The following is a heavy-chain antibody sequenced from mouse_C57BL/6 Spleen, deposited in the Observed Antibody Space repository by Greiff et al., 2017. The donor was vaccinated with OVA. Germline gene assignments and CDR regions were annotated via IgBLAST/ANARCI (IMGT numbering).Heavy chain of an antibody. CDR1: GYAFSSSW. CDR2: IYPGDGDT. V-gene: IGHV1-82*01. Sequence: VKLQESGPELVKPGASVKISCKASGYAFSSSWMNWVKQRPGKGLEWIGRIYPGDGDTNYNGKFKGKATLTADKSSSTAYMQLSSLTSEDSAVYFCASIYYDYDGGFAYWGQGTLVTVSA. J-gene: IGHJ3*01. D-gene: IGHD2-4*01. CDR3: ASIYYDYDGGFAY.